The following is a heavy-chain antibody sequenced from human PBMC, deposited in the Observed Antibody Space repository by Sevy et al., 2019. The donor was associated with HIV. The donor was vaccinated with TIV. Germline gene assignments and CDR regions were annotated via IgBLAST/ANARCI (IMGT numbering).Heavy chain of an antibody. D-gene: IGHD1-26*01. CDR1: GYTFTSYG. CDR2: ISAYNGNT. J-gene: IGHJ4*02. V-gene: IGHV1-18*01. CDR3: ASSRVSDRGAWWELLSGPFDY. Sequence: ASVKVSCKASGYTFTSYGISWVRQAPGQGLEWMGWISAYNGNTNYAQMLQGRVTMTTDTSTSTAYMELRSLRSDDTAVYYCASSRVSDRGAWWELLSGPFDYWGQGTLVTVSS.